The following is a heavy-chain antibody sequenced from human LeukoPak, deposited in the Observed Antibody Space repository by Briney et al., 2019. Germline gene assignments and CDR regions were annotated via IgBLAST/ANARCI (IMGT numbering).Heavy chain of an antibody. CDR1: GGSINSFY. V-gene: IGHV4-59*08. CDR3: AGHHPRNTVDF. D-gene: IGHD2/OR15-2a*01. J-gene: IGHJ4*02. CDR2: ISHSGST. Sequence: PSETLSLTCTVSGGSINSFYWSWIRQPPGKGLEWIGYISHSGSTNYSPSLKSRVTISLDTSKNQFSLKLSSVTAADTAVYYCAGHHPRNTVDFWGQGTLVTVSS.